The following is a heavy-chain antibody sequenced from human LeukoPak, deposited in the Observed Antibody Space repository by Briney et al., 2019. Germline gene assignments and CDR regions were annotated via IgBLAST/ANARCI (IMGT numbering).Heavy chain of an antibody. CDR2: ISYDGSNK. CDR1: GFTFSSYD. V-gene: IGHV3-30*18. J-gene: IGHJ4*02. Sequence: GGSLRLSCAASGFTFSSYDMHWVRQAPGKGLEWVAVISYDGSNKYYADSVKGRFTISRDNSKNTLYLQMNSLRAEDTAVYYCAKDRSIVGAKAFDHWGQGTLVTVS. CDR3: AKDRSIVGAKAFDH. D-gene: IGHD1-26*01.